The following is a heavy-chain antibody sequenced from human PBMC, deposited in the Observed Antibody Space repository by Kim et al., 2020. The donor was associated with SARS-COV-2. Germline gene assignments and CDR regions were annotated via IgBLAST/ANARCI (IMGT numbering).Heavy chain of an antibody. CDR3: ASGLFGDYEWTVFEY. CDR2: IYYSGSA. D-gene: IGHD4-17*01. J-gene: IGHJ4*01. CDR1: DGSVSSGSYY. V-gene: IGHV4-61*01. Sequence: SETLSLTCTVSDGSVSSGSYYWSWIRQPPGKGLEWIGYIYYSGSANYNPSLKSRVTISVDTSKNQFSLKLSSVTAAATALYYCASGLFGDYEWTVFEYWG.